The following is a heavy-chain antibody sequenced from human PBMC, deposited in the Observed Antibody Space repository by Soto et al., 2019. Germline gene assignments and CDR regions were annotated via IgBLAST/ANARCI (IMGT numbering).Heavy chain of an antibody. CDR2: VYHTGRT. V-gene: IGHV4-61*01. D-gene: IGHD1-1*01. Sequence: QVQLQESGPGLVKPSETLSLTCTVSGGSFKSGSYSWSWIRQPPGKGLEWIGYVYHTGRTSYNPSLKSRVSISMDTSKNQFSLKLNSVTVADTAVYYCATVGLQDSYHNHLEVWGQGTPVTVSS. CDR1: GGSFKSGSYS. CDR3: ATVGLQDSYHNHLEV. J-gene: IGHJ6*02.